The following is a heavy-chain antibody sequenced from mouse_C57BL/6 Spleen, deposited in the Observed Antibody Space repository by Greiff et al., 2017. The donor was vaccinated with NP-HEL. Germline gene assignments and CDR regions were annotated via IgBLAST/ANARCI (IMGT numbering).Heavy chain of an antibody. CDR2: IHPNSGST. CDR1: GYTFTSYW. V-gene: IGHV1-64*01. D-gene: IGHD1-1*01. CDR3: ARWIYYGSSYAMDY. Sequence: VKLQESGAELVKPGASVKLSCKASGYTFTSYWMHWVKQRPGQGLEWIGMIHPNSGSTNYNEKFKSKATLTVDKSSSTAYMQISSLTSEDSAVYYCARWIYYGSSYAMDYWGQGTSVTVSS. J-gene: IGHJ4*01.